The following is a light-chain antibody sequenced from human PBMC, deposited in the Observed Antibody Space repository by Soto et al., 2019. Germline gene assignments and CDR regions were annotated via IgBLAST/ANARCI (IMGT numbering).Light chain of an antibody. V-gene: IGKV3-11*01. J-gene: IGKJ1*01. CDR2: DAS. Sequence: EIVLTQSPATLSLSPGERATLSCRASQSLNYYLAWYQQKPGQAPRLLIYDASNRATGIPARFSGSGSGTDFTLTITTLEPEDFAVYYCQQYSNWPWTFGQGTKVDIK. CDR3: QQYSNWPWT. CDR1: QSLNYY.